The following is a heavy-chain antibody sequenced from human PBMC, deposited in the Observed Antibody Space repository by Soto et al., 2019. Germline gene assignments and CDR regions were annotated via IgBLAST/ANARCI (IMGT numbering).Heavy chain of an antibody. CDR3: AMDFWAVDYYMDV. CDR2: ISGSGGST. CDR1: GFTFSSYA. D-gene: IGHD3-3*01. Sequence: GGSLRLSCAASGFTFSSYAMSWVRQAPGKGLEWVSAISGSGGSTEYAASVKGRFTISRDDSKNSLYLQMNSLKTEDTAVYYCAMDFWAVDYYMDVWGKGTTVTVSS. J-gene: IGHJ6*03. V-gene: IGHV3-23*01.